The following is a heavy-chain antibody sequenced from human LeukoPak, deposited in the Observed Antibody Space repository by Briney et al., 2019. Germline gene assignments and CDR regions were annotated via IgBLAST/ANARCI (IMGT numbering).Heavy chain of an antibody. Sequence: SETLSLTCTVSGGSISSSSHYWSWIRQPAGKGLEWMGRIYNSGNTNYNPSLKSRATISQDTSKNQFSLKLRSVTAADTAVYYCAGSMVRGVIKLDYWGQGTLVTVSS. CDR1: GGSISSSSHY. J-gene: IGHJ4*02. D-gene: IGHD3-10*01. CDR2: IYNSGNT. CDR3: AGSMVRGVIKLDY. V-gene: IGHV4-61*02.